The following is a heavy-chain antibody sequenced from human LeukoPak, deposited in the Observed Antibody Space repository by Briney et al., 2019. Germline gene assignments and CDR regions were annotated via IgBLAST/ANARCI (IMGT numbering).Heavy chain of an antibody. J-gene: IGHJ4*02. CDR2: IYSGGAT. Sequence: GGSLRLSCAASGFTVSSNYMSWVRQAPGKGLEWVSVIYSGGATYYTDSVKGRFTISRDNSKNTLYLQMNSLRADDTAVYYCARRAGEYSHPYDYWGQGTLVTVSS. CDR3: ARRAGEYSHPYDY. D-gene: IGHD4-17*01. CDR1: GFTVSSNY. V-gene: IGHV3-53*01.